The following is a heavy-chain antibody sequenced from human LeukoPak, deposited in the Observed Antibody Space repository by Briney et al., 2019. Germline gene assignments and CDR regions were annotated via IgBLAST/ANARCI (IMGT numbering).Heavy chain of an antibody. CDR3: ARDRSRSVY. V-gene: IGHV3-7*01. CDR1: GFTFTSYW. CDR2: IKPDGSEK. J-gene: IGHJ4*02. Sequence: GGSLRHSCEATGFTFTSYWMSWVGQAPGKGLEWVANIKPDGSEKYYVESVTGRFTISRDNAKNSLYMQMNSLRAEDTAVYYCARDRSRSVYWGQGTLVTVSS. D-gene: IGHD3-3*01.